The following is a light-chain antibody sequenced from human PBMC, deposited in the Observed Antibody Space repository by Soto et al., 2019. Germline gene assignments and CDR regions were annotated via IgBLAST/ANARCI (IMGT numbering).Light chain of an antibody. J-gene: IGLJ3*02. V-gene: IGLV2-14*01. CDR3: SSYRSSGALV. CDR2: EVS. Sequence: QSALTQPASVSGSPGQSITISCTGTSSDVGDYDYVSWYQQHPGKAPKLMIYEVSNRPSGVSNRFSGSKSGNTASLTISGLQAEDEADFYCSSYRSSGALVFGGGTKVTVL. CDR1: SSDVGDYDY.